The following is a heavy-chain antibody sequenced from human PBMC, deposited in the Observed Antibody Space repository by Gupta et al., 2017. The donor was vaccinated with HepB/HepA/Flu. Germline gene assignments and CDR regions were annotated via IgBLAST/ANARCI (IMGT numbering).Heavy chain of an antibody. CDR3: ANTEYQWLVDYHYYYMDV. CDR1: GFTFSKYA. Sequence: EVQLLESGRGLVQPGGSLRLSCAASGFTFSKYAMTWVRQSPGKGLEWVSAMSGSGATTYYADSVKGRVTISRDNAKNTVYLQMNSLRAEETAIYYCANTEYQWLVDYHYYYMDVWGKGTTVTVSS. J-gene: IGHJ6*03. D-gene: IGHD6-19*01. CDR2: MSGSGATT. V-gene: IGHV3-23*01.